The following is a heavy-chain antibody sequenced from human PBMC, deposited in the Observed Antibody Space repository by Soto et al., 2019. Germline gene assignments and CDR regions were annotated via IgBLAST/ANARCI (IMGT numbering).Heavy chain of an antibody. Sequence: QVQLVQSGAEVKKPGSSVKVSCKASGGTFSSYAISWVRQAPGQGLEWMGGIIPIFGTANYAQKFQGRVTITADGSTSQAYVELRSVRSEDTAVYYCAINGDTAMVFDYWGQGTLVTVYS. V-gene: IGHV1-69*12. CDR3: AINGDTAMVFDY. D-gene: IGHD5-18*01. CDR1: GGTFSSYA. CDR2: IIPIFGTA. J-gene: IGHJ4*02.